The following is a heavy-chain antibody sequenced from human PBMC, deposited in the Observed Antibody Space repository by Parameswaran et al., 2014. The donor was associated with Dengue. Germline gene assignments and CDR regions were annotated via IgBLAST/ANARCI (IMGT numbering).Heavy chain of an antibody. CDR2: IYYSGST. J-gene: IGHJ6*02. Sequence: RWIRQPPGKGLEWIGYIYYSGSTNYNPSLKSRVTISVDASKNQFSLKLSSVTAADTAVYYCARDGGGDSSVYGMDVWGQGTTVTVSS. V-gene: IGHV4-59*01. D-gene: IGHD3-16*01. CDR3: ARDGGGDSSVYGMDV.